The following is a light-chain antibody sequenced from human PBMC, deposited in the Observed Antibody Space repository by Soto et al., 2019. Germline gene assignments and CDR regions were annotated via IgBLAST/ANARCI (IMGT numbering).Light chain of an antibody. CDR1: SSDVGAYNY. J-gene: IGLJ3*02. CDR2: EVT. V-gene: IGLV2-8*01. CDR3: SSYAGINNGV. Sequence: QSALTQPPSASGSPGQSVTISCTGTSSDVGAYNYVSWYLQYPGKAPKLIIYEVTKRPSGVPDRFSGSKSGNTASLTVSGLQADDEADYYCSSYAGINNGVFGGGTKLTVL.